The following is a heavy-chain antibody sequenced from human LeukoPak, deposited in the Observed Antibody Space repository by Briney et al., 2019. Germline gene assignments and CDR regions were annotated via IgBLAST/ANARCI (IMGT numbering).Heavy chain of an antibody. CDR2: ISSSSSTI. Sequence: GGSLRLSCAASGFTFSSYSMNWVRQAPGKGLEWVSYISSSSSTIYYADSVKGRFTISRDNSKNTLYLQMNSLRAEDTAVYYCARDCYYGSGSYYYYYYYMDVWGKGTTVTVSS. CDR1: GFTFSSYS. V-gene: IGHV3-48*01. CDR3: ARDCYYGSGSYYYYYYYMDV. D-gene: IGHD3-10*01. J-gene: IGHJ6*03.